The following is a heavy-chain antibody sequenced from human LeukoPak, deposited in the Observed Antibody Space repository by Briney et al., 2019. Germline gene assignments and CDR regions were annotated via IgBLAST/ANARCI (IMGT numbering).Heavy chain of an antibody. CDR2: IYYSGST. CDR1: GGSISSGDYY. V-gene: IGHV4-30-4*08. D-gene: IGHD2-2*01. CDR3: ARAVVVVPAAMKYYFDY. Sequence: SETLSLTCTVSGGSISSGDYYWSWIRQPPGKGLEWIGYIYYSGSTYYNPSLKSRVTISVDTSKNQFSLKLSSVTAADTAVYYCARAVVVVPAAMKYYFDYWGQGTLVTVSS. J-gene: IGHJ4*02.